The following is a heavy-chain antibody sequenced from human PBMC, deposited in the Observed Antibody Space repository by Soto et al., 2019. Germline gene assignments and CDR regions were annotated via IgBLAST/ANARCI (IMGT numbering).Heavy chain of an antibody. CDR3: ARRERRGYSGYDTDY. Sequence: SETLSLTCAVYGGSFIGYYWSWILQPPGKGLEWIGEINHSGSTNYNPSLKSRVTISVDTSKNQFSLKLSSVTAADTAVYYCARRERRGYSGYDTDYWGQGTLVTVSS. CDR1: GGSFIGYY. CDR2: INHSGST. J-gene: IGHJ4*02. V-gene: IGHV4-34*01. D-gene: IGHD5-12*01.